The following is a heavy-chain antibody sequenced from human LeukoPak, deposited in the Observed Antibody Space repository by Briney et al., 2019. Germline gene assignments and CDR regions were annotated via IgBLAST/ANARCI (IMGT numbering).Heavy chain of an antibody. CDR3: ARDLFVRRYFDY. J-gene: IGHJ4*02. CDR1: GFSFSNYR. D-gene: IGHD3-10*01. CDR2: ISSNGDYI. V-gene: IGHV3-21*01. Sequence: GGSLRLSCAASGFSFSNYRMNWVRQAPGKGLEWVSSISSNGDYIYYADSVKGRFTMSRDNARNSLYLQLSSLRAEDTAVYYCARDLFVRRYFDYWGQGTLVTVSS.